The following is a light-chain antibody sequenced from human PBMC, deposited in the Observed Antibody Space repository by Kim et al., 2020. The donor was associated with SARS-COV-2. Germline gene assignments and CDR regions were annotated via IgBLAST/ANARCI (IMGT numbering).Light chain of an antibody. V-gene: IGLV2-18*02. CDR1: TIDIGKYNR. CDR2: EVN. CDR3: NSYISNNTWV. J-gene: IGLJ3*02. Sequence: GVSCTISCTGSTIDIGKYNRVSWYQQPPGAAPKLMIYEVNNRPSGVPDRFSGSKSGNTASLTISGLQTEDEADYYCNSYISNNTWVFGGGTQLTVL.